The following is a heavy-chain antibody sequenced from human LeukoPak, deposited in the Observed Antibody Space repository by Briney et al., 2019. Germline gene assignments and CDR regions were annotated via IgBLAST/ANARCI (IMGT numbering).Heavy chain of an antibody. CDR3: ARDRINIVGADY. J-gene: IGHJ4*02. V-gene: IGHV3-30*02. Sequence: GGSLRLSCAASGFTFSSYGMHWVRQAPGKGLEWVAFIRYDGSNKYYADSVKGRFTISRDNAKNTLYLQMNSLRAEDTAVYYCARDRINIVGADYWGQGTLVTVSS. CDR1: GFTFSSYG. D-gene: IGHD1-26*01. CDR2: IRYDGSNK.